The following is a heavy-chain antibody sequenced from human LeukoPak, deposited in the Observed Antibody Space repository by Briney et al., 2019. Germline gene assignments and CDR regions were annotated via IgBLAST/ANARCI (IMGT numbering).Heavy chain of an antibody. CDR1: GFTFSSYS. J-gene: IGHJ4*02. D-gene: IGHD3-22*01. CDR2: TSYDGSNK. V-gene: IGHV3-30*04. Sequence: GGSLRLSCAASGFTFSSYSMHWVRRAPGKGLEWVALTSYDGSNKYHADSVKGRFTIPRDNSKNTLYLQMNSLRAEDTAVYYCARATNYSYDSSGYAPDFDYWGQGTLVTAS. CDR3: ARATNYSYDSSGYAPDFDY.